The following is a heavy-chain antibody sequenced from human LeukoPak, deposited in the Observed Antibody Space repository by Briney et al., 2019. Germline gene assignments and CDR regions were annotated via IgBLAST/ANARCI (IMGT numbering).Heavy chain of an antibody. CDR2: ISDSGGIT. CDR3: AKDARRYSGWYFFDH. J-gene: IGHJ4*02. V-gene: IGHV3-23*01. CDR1: GFTFSSYA. Sequence: GGSLRLSCAASGFTFSSYAMSWVRQAPGNGLEWVSVISDSGGITYYAASAKGRFTISRDNSRNTLYLQMNSLRVDHTAVYYCAKDARRYSGWYFFDHWGQGTLVTVSS. D-gene: IGHD6-19*01.